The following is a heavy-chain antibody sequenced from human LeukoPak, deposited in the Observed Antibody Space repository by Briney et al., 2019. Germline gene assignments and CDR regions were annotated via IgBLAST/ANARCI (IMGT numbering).Heavy chain of an antibody. CDR2: IKQDGSEK. D-gene: IGHD1-1*01. V-gene: IGHV3-7*01. CDR1: GFTFSSYW. CDR3: AGGETGPLDY. Sequence: GGSLRLSCAASGFTFSSYWMSWVRQAPGKGLEWVANIKQDGSEKYYVDSVKGRFTITRDNTKDSLYLQMNSLRAEDSAVYYCAGGETGPLDYWGQGTLVTVSS. J-gene: IGHJ4*02.